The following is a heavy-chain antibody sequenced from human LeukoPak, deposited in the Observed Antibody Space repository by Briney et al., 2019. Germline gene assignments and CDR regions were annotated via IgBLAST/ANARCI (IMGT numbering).Heavy chain of an antibody. D-gene: IGHD6-19*01. Sequence: SETLSLTCTVSGGSISGYYWSWIRQPPGKGLEWIGYIYYSGSTNYNPSLKSRVTISVDTSKNQFSLKLSSVTAADTAVYYCARVEAVAGTGYYYYYYMDVWGKGTTVTVSS. J-gene: IGHJ6*03. CDR3: ARVEAVAGTGYYYYYYMDV. CDR1: GGSISGYY. CDR2: IYYSGST. V-gene: IGHV4-59*01.